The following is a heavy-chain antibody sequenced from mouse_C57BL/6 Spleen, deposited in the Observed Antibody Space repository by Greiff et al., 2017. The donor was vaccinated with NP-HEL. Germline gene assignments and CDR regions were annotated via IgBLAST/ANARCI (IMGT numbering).Heavy chain of an antibody. J-gene: IGHJ4*01. CDR2: ISSGSSTI. Sequence: EVMLVESGAGLVKPGGSLKLSCAASGFTFTDYGMHWVRQPPGKGLEWVAYISSGSSTIYYADTVTGRFTITRDNAKNTLFLQMTILRSEDTAMYYCARRFITAVGFYAMGCWGQGASVTVAS. D-gene: IGHD1-1*01. V-gene: IGHV5-17*01. CDR1: GFTFTDYG. CDR3: ARRFITAVGFYAMGC.